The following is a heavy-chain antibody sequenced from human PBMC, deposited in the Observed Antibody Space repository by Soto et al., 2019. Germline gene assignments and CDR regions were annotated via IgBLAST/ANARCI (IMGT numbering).Heavy chain of an antibody. V-gene: IGHV4-59*08. J-gene: IGHJ5*02. CDR3: ARRSEISDGDYLQHWFDP. Sequence: SETLSLTCTVSGGSISSYYWSWIRQPPGKGLEWIGYIYYSGSTSYNPSLKSRVTISVDTSKNQFSLKLSSVTAADTAVYYCARRSEISDGDYLQHWFDPWGQGTLVTVSS. CDR1: GGSISSYY. CDR2: IYYSGST. D-gene: IGHD4-17*01.